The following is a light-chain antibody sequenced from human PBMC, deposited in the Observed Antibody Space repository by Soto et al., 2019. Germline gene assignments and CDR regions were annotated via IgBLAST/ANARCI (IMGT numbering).Light chain of an antibody. Sequence: QSALTQPASVSGSPGQSITISCTGTSSDVGGYDYVSWYQQHPGKAPKLVIYDVSNRPSGISSRFSGSRSGYMASLTISRLQTDDEADYYCSSFKATGNLVVFGGGTKVTVL. CDR1: SSDVGGYDY. V-gene: IGLV2-14*03. J-gene: IGLJ2*01. CDR3: SSFKATGNLVV. CDR2: DVS.